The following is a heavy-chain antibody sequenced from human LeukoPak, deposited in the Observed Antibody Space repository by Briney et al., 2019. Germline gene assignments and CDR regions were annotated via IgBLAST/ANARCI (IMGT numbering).Heavy chain of an antibody. V-gene: IGHV3-30-3*01. J-gene: IGHJ6*02. CDR1: GFTFSTYA. Sequence: GRSLRLSCAASGFTFSTYAMHWVRQAPGKGLEWVAVLSFDGSNKYYLDSVKGRFTISRDNSKNTLYLQMSSLRDDDTAVYYCAKDDLQLSYYYYGMDVWGQGTTVTVSS. D-gene: IGHD1-1*01. CDR2: LSFDGSNK. CDR3: AKDDLQLSYYYYGMDV.